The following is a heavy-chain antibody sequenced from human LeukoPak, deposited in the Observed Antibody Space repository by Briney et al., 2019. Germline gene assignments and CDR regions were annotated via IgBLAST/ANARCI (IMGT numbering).Heavy chain of an antibody. V-gene: IGHV1-69*04. J-gene: IGHJ3*02. D-gene: IGHD3-10*01. CDR2: IIPILGIV. CDR3: AKDARWFGELFDAFDI. CDR1: GGTFSSYA. Sequence: SVKVSCKASGGTFSSYAISWVRQAPGQGLEWMGRIIPILGIVNYAQKFQGRVTITADKSTSTAYMELSSLRAEDTAVYYCAKDARWFGELFDAFDIWGQGTMVTVSS.